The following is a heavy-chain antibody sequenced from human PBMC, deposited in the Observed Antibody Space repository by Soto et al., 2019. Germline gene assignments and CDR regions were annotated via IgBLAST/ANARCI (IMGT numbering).Heavy chain of an antibody. CDR3: ARQEDYYDTSGYPDY. V-gene: IGHV5-51*01. J-gene: IGHJ4*02. Sequence: ESLKISCKGSGYSFTNYWIGWVRQMPGKGLEWMGIIYPGDSDTRYSPSFQGQVTISADKSISTAYLQWSSLKASDTAMYYCARQEDYYDTSGYPDYWGQGTLVTVSS. CDR1: GYSFTNYW. D-gene: IGHD3-22*01. CDR2: IYPGDSDT.